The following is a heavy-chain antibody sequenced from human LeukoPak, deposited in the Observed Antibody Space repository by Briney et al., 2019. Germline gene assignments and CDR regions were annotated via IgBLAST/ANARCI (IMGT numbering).Heavy chain of an antibody. CDR3: ARDGVMYANFYYYGVDV. CDR2: IWYDGSNK. Sequence: GGSLRLSCAASGFNFNTSGMHWVRQAPGKGLEWVAVIWYDGSNKHYADSVKGRFTISRDNSKNTLYLQMNSLRAEDTAVYYCARDGVMYANFYYYGVDVWGQGTTVTVSS. CDR1: GFNFNTSG. V-gene: IGHV3-33*01. J-gene: IGHJ6*02. D-gene: IGHD2-8*02.